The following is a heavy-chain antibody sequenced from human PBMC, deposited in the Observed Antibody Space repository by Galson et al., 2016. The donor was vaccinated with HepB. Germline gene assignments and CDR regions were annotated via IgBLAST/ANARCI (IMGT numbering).Heavy chain of an antibody. CDR3: ASFIGHSIGWYRPFAY. V-gene: IGHV1-24*01. D-gene: IGHD6-19*01. Sequence: SVKVSCKVSGYTLTEISIHWVRQAPGKRLEWMGGFNPEEGRTFYTQKFQGKVTLTEDTTAATAYMELSSLTSEDTAVYYCASFIGHSIGWYRPFAYWGQGTLVTVSS. CDR2: FNPEEGRT. J-gene: IGHJ4*02. CDR1: GYTLTEIS.